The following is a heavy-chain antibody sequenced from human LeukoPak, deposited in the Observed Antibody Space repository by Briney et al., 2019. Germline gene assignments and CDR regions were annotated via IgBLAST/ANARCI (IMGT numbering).Heavy chain of an antibody. CDR2: MNPNSGNT. J-gene: IGHJ4*02. D-gene: IGHD6-6*01. V-gene: IGHV1-8*02. CDR1: GYTFTGYY. Sequence: ASVKVSCKASGYTFTGYYMHWVRQATGQGLEWMGWMNPNSGNTGYAQKFQGRVTMTRNTSISTAYMELSSLRSEDTAVYYCARGSIAARRRWYYWGQGTLVTVSS. CDR3: ARGSIAARRRWYY.